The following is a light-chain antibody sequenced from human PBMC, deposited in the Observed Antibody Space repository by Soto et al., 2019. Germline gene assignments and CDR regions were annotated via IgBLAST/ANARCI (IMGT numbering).Light chain of an antibody. CDR1: QSISNY. CDR2: AAS. V-gene: IGKV1-39*01. Sequence: DIQMTQSPSSLSASVGDRVTITCRTSQSISNYLNWFQQKPGKAPQVLIYAASKLQSGVPSRFSGSGSGTDFTLTISSLQTEDCATYYCQESYSTPRTFGQGTKVEIK. J-gene: IGKJ1*01. CDR3: QESYSTPRT.